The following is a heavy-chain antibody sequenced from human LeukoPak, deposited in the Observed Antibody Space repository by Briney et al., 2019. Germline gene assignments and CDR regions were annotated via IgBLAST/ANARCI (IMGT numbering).Heavy chain of an antibody. J-gene: IGHJ4*02. D-gene: IGHD3-3*01. V-gene: IGHV5-51*01. CDR1: GYSFTSYW. Sequence: GESLKISCKGSGYSFTSYWIGWVRQMPGKGLEWMGIIYPGDSDTRYSPSFRGQVTISADKSISTAYLQWSSLKASDTAMYYCARRYDFWSGYREFDYWGQGTLVTVSS. CDR2: IYPGDSDT. CDR3: ARRYDFWSGYREFDY.